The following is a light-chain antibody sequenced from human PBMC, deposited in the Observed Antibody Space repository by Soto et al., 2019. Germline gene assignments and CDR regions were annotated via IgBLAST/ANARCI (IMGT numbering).Light chain of an antibody. J-gene: IGKJ3*01. CDR2: DAS. CDR1: QSVSSY. Sequence: EIVLTQSPATLSLSPGERATLSCRASQSVSSYLAWYQQKPGQAPRLLIYDASNRATGIPARFSGSGSGTAFTLTISSLEPEDFTLYYCQQRSNSITFGPGTKVDIK. V-gene: IGKV3-11*01. CDR3: QQRSNSIT.